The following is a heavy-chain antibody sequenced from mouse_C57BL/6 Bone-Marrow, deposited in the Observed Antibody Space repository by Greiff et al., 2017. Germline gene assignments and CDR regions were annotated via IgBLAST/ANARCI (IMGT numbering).Heavy chain of an antibody. V-gene: IGHV1-81*01. Sequence: QVQLQQSGAELARPGASVKLSCKASGYTFTSYGISWVKQRTGQGLEWIGEIYPRSGNTYYNEKCKGKATLTADKSSSTAYMELRSLTSEDSAVYFCARFPYYYGSNYCDYWGQGTTLTVSS. J-gene: IGHJ2*01. CDR1: GYTFTSYG. CDR2: IYPRSGNT. CDR3: ARFPYYYGSNYCDY. D-gene: IGHD1-1*01.